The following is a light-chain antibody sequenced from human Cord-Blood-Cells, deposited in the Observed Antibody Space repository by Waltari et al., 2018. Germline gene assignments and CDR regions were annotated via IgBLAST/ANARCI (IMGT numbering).Light chain of an antibody. CDR3: QVWDSSSYHVV. J-gene: IGLJ2*01. V-gene: IGLV3-21*03. Sequence: SYVLTQPPSVSVAPGKTARITCGGNNIGSKSVHWYQQKPGQAPVLVVYDDSDRPSGIPGRCSGSNSGNTATLTSSRVEAGDEADYFCQVWDSSSYHVVFGGGTKLTVL. CDR1: NIGSKS. CDR2: DDS.